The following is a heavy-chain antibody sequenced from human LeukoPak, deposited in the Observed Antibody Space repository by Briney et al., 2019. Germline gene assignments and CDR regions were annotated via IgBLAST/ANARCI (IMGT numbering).Heavy chain of an antibody. CDR1: GGSISSGSYY. CDR3: ARVPRSYYYYYYMDV. J-gene: IGHJ6*03. Sequence: PSETLSLTCTVSGGSISSGSYYWSWIRQPVGKGLEWIGRIYTSGSTNYNPSLKSRVTISVDTSKNQFSLKLSSVTAADTAVYYCARVPRSYYYYYYMDVWGKGTTVTVSS. V-gene: IGHV4-61*02. CDR2: IYTSGST.